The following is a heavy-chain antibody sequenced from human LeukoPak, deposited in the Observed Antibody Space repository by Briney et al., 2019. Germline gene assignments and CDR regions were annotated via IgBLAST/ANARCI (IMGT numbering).Heavy chain of an antibody. Sequence: SVKVSCKASGDIFNSYSVSWVGQAPGQGLEWMGGIIPMFRSANYAQKFQGRVTITTDQCTTIVYMELSSLSSEDTAVYYCARVGRSRGSLPNSYYYMDVWGKGTTVTVSS. V-gene: IGHV1-69*05. J-gene: IGHJ6*03. CDR1: GDIFNSYS. CDR3: ARVGRSRGSLPNSYYYMDV. D-gene: IGHD1-26*01. CDR2: IIPMFRSA.